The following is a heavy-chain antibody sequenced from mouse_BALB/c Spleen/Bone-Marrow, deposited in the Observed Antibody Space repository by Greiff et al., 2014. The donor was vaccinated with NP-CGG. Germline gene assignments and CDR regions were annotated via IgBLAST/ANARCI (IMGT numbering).Heavy chain of an antibody. CDR2: INPSTGYT. V-gene: IGHV1-7*01. J-gene: IGHJ2*01. D-gene: IGHD2-14*01. CDR3: ARHYRSYFDY. CDR1: GYTFTSYW. Sequence: SGAELAKPGASVKMSCKASGYTFTSYWMHWVKQRPGQGLEWIGYINPSTGYTEYNQKFKDKATLTADKSSSTAYMQLSSLTSEDSAVYYCARHYRSYFDYWGQGTTLTVSS.